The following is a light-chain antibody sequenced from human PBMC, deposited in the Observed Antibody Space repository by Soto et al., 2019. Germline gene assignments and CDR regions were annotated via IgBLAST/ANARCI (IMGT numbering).Light chain of an antibody. CDR1: QNVYNNY. J-gene: IGKJ4*01. CDR3: QQYGSSAPT. CDR2: GAS. V-gene: IGKV3-20*01. Sequence: EIVLTQSPGTLSLSPGERATLSCRASQNVYNNYLAWYQQKPAQAPRLLINGASSRATGIPDRFSGSGSGTDFTLSISRLEPEDFAVYSCQQYGSSAPTFGGGTKVAIQ.